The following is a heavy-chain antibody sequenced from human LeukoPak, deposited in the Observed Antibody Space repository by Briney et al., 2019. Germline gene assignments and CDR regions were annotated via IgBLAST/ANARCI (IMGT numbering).Heavy chain of an antibody. CDR1: GGTFSSYA. Sequence: ASVKVSCKASGGTFSSYAISWVRQAPGQGLEWMGGIIPIFGTANYAQKFRGRVTITADKSTRTAYMELSSLRSEDTAVYYCAREKSILTGYYPLYYYYYMDVWGKGTTVTISS. J-gene: IGHJ6*03. V-gene: IGHV1-69*06. CDR2: IIPIFGTA. CDR3: AREKSILTGYYPLYYYYYMDV. D-gene: IGHD3-9*01.